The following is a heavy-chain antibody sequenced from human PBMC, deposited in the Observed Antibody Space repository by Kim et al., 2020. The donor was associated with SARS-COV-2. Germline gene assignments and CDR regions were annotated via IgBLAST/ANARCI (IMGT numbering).Heavy chain of an antibody. CDR2: ITSGSGYT. CDR3: AKDLLDTYTGYIGRDFCHDMGV. Sequence: GGSLRLSCAASGFSFSSYSMTWVRQAPGKGLEWVSAITSGSGYTYYADSVRGRFTISRDNAKNSLYLQMNSLRGEDTAVYYCAKDLLDTYTGYIGRDFCHDMGVGRLGTTVTVSS. V-gene: IGHV3-21*01. D-gene: IGHD1-26*01. CDR1: GFSFSSYS. J-gene: IGHJ6*02.